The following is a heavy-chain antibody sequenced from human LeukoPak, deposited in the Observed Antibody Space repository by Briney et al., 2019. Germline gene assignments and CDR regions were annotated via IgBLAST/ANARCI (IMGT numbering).Heavy chain of an antibody. V-gene: IGHV4-59*01. CDR2: IYYSGST. Sequence: SETLSLTSTVSGGSISSYYWSWIRQPPGKGLGRLGYIYYSGSTNYNPSLKSRVTISVDTSRNKFSLKMSSVTAADTAVYYCARALYGSGSYLLYYYYYMDVWGKGTTVTISS. J-gene: IGHJ6*03. CDR3: ARALYGSGSYLLYYYYYMDV. D-gene: IGHD3-10*01. CDR1: GGSISSYY.